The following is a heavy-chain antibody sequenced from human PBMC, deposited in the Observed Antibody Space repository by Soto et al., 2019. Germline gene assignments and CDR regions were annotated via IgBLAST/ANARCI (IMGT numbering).Heavy chain of an antibody. J-gene: IGHJ6*03. CDR2: ISWNSGSI. CDR1: GFTFDDYA. D-gene: IGHD4-17*01. V-gene: IGHV3-9*01. Sequence: EVQLVESGGGLVQPGRSLRLSCAASGFTFDDYAMHWVRQAPGKGLEWVSGISWNSGSIGYADSVKGRFTISRDNAKNSLYLQMNSLRAEDTALYYCEKDRRGLRRDYYYYMDVWGKGTTVTVSS. CDR3: EKDRRGLRRDYYYYMDV.